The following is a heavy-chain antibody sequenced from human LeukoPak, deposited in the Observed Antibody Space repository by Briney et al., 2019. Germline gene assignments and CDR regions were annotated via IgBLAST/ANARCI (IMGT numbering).Heavy chain of an antibody. V-gene: IGHV3-9*01. J-gene: IGHJ5*01. D-gene: IGHD4-23*01. CDR3: VKDSRPGGNSWYDS. CDR1: GFTFDDYG. Sequence: SLRLSCAVSGFTFDDYGMHWVRQAPGKGLEWVSGISWNSNREGYADSVKGRFTISRDNAKNSLYLQMNSLRVEDTAFYYCVKDSRPGGNSWYDSWGQGTLVTVST. CDR2: ISWNSNRE.